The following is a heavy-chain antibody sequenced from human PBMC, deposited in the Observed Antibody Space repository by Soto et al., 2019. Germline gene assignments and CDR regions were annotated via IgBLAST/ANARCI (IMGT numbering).Heavy chain of an antibody. V-gene: IGHV1-3*01. CDR1: GYTFTSYS. CDR3: ARTRGRYSGYVTYYYYYMDV. J-gene: IGHJ6*03. Sequence: ASVKVSCKASGYTFTSYSMHWVRQAPGQRLEWMGWINAGNGNTGYAQKFQGRVTMTRNTSISTAYMELSSLRSEDTAVYYCARTRGRYSGYVTYYYYYMDVWGKGTTVTVS. D-gene: IGHD5-12*01. CDR2: INAGNGNT.